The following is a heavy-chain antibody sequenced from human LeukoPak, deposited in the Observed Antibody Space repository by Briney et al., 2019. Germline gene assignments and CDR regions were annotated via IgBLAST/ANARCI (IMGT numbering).Heavy chain of an antibody. CDR2: INWNGVGT. CDR1: GFIFENYG. CDR3: ARMVRGVITGNWFDP. J-gene: IGHJ5*02. Sequence: GGSLRLSCVASGFIFENYGMDWVRQVPGKGLEWVSSINWNGVGTTYAESVKGRFTISRDNAKNSLYLQMNSLRAEDTALYYCARMVRGVITGNWFDPWGQGTLVTVSS. D-gene: IGHD3-10*01. V-gene: IGHV3-20*04.